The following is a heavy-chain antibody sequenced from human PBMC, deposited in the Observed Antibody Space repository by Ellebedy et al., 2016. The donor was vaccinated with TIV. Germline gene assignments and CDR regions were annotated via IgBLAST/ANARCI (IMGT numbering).Heavy chain of an antibody. CDR1: GYALASDS. Sequence: AASVKVSRKASGYALASDSISWVRQAPGQGLEWMGGIVAHNGNRYYKQSLQDRVTMTTDTSTNTAYMELRSLTSDDTAVYYCATSATFIERGRADYWGQGTLVTVSS. V-gene: IGHV1-18*04. CDR2: IVAHNGNR. CDR3: ATSATFIERGRADY. J-gene: IGHJ4*02. D-gene: IGHD1-1*01.